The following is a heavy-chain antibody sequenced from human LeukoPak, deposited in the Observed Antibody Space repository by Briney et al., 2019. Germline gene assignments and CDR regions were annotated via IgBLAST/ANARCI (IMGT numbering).Heavy chain of an antibody. D-gene: IGHD4-11*01. CDR2: IWSDGTNQ. CDR1: GFTFSHYG. CDR3: AKDAQRGFDYSNSLEN. J-gene: IGHJ4*02. Sequence: GGSLRLSCAAAGFTFSHYGMHWVRQAPGKGLEWVAVIWSDGTNQYYADSVKGRFAISRDDSGNTVYLQMNSLRPEDTAVYYCAKDAQRGFDYSNSLENWGQGTPVTVST. V-gene: IGHV3-33*06.